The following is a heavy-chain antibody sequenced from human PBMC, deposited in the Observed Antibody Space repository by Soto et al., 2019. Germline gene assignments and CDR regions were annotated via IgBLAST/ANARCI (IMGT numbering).Heavy chain of an antibody. CDR3: ARGVVQQLGHYFDY. CDR1: GFTFSSYA. Sequence: QVQLVESGGGVVQPGRSLRLSCAASGFTFSSYAMHWVRQAPGKGLEWVAVISYDGSNKYYADSVKGRFTISRDNSKNTLYLQMNSLRAEDTAVYYCARGVVQQLGHYFDYWGQGTLVTVSS. V-gene: IGHV3-30-3*01. CDR2: ISYDGSNK. D-gene: IGHD6-6*01. J-gene: IGHJ4*02.